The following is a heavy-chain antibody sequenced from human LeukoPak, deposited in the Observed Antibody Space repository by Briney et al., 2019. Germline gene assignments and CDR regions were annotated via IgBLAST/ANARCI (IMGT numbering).Heavy chain of an antibody. J-gene: IGHJ6*02. CDR2: INPNSGGT. CDR3: ATTGDTAMVGDWYYYGMDV. Sequence: ASVKVSCKASGYTFTAYYMHWVRQAPGQGLEWMGWINPNSGGTNYGQKFQGKVAMTRDTSISTDYMELSRLRSDDTAVYYCATTGDTAMVGDWYYYGMDVWGQGTTVTVSS. V-gene: IGHV1-2*02. CDR1: GYTFTAYY. D-gene: IGHD5-18*01.